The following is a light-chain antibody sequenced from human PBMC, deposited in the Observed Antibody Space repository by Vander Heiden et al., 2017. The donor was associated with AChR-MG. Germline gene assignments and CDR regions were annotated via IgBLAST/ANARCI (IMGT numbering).Light chain of an antibody. CDR3: HQSNSLPIT. Sequence: ELVLPQSPDSLSATLGDRVTITCRASQSIGSCLHWYQQKPDQSPKLLIKDASQSFSGVPSRFSGSGSGTDFTLTINSLQAEDSATYYCHQSNSLPITFGEGTRLEIK. CDR2: DAS. CDR1: QSIGSC. V-gene: IGKV6-21*01. J-gene: IGKJ5*01.